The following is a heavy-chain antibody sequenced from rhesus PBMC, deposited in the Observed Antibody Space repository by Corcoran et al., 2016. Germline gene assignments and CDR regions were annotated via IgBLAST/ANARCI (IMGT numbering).Heavy chain of an antibody. CDR3: ARRGSSYNRFDV. Sequence: QLQLQESGPGLVKPSETLSLTCAVYGGSISSSSWSWIRQAPGKGLEWVGYIGGRRRSRNHTPSLKGRVTLSVDTAKNQLSLKRSSVTAADTAVYYCARRGSSYNRFDVWGPGVLVTVSS. V-gene: IGHV4-169*01. CDR2: IGGRRRSR. J-gene: IGHJ5-1*01. D-gene: IGHD6-43*01. CDR1: GGSISSSS.